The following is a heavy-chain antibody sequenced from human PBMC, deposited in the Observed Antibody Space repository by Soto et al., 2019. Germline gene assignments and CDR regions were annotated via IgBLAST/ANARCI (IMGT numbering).Heavy chain of an antibody. Sequence: GASEKVSCKASGYTFTSYYMHWVRQAPGQGLEWMGIINPSGGSTIYAQKFQGRVTMTEDTSTDTAYMELSSLRSEDTAVYYCATKVDRVPALAMDVWGKGTTVTVSS. V-gene: IGHV1-46*01. CDR1: GYTFTSYY. CDR2: INPSGGST. J-gene: IGHJ6*03. CDR3: ATKVDRVPALAMDV. D-gene: IGHD2-2*01.